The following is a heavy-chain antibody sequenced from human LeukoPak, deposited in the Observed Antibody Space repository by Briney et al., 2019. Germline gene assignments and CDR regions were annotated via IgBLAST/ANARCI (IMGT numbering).Heavy chain of an antibody. CDR3: AKDVLYCSSTSCYDGDAFDI. CDR1: GFTFSSYA. D-gene: IGHD2-2*01. Sequence: GGSLRLSCAASGFTFSSYAMSWVRQAPGKGREWVSAISGSGGSTYYADSVKGRFTISRDNSKNTLYLQMNSLRAEDTAVYYCAKDVLYCSSTSCYDGDAFDIWGQGTMVTVSS. CDR2: ISGSGGST. V-gene: IGHV3-23*01. J-gene: IGHJ3*02.